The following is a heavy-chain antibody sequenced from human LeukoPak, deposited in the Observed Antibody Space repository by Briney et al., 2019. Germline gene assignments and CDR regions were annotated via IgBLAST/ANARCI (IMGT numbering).Heavy chain of an antibody. CDR1: GFTFSSYA. Sequence: QPGGSLRLSCAASGFTFSSYAMSWVRQAPGKGLEWISYISSNSKNIYYADSVKGRYTISRDNAESSLYLQMNSLRAEDTAIYFCVRDPPGGWEGFDYWGQGALVTVSS. J-gene: IGHJ4*02. V-gene: IGHV3-48*03. D-gene: IGHD1-26*01. CDR3: VRDPPGGWEGFDY. CDR2: ISSNSKNI.